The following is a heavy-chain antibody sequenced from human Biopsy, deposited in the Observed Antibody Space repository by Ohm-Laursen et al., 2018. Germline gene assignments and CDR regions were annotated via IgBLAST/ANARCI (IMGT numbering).Heavy chain of an antibody. V-gene: IGHV3-30*18. CDR1: GFTLSNYG. CDR2: VSSDGINK. Sequence: SPRLSCAASGFTLSNYGMHWVRPAPGRGLEWVAAVSSDGINKHYADSVQGRFTISRDNSRNTVDLQMNSLRAEDTAVYYCAKGLYSGSYYYDSWGQGTLVTVSS. D-gene: IGHD1-26*01. CDR3: AKGLYSGSYYYDS. J-gene: IGHJ4*02.